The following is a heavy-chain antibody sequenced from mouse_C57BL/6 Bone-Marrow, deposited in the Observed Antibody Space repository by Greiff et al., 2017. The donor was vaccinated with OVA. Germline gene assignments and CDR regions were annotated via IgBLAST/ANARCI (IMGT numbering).Heavy chain of an antibody. V-gene: IGHV1-53*01. CDR3: ARLLRYPWFAD. D-gene: IGHD1-1*01. Sequence: VKLQQPGTELVKPGASVKLSCKASGYTFTSYWMHWVKQRPGQGLEWIGNINPSNGGTNYNEKFQSKATLTVDKSSSTAYMQLSSLSSEDSAFCDCARLLRYPWFADWGQGTLVTVSA. J-gene: IGHJ3*01. CDR2: INPSNGGT. CDR1: GYTFTSYW.